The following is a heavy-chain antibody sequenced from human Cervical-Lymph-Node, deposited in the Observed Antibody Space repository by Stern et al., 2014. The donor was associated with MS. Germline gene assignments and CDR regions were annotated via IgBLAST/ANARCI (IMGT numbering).Heavy chain of an antibody. Sequence: VQLGESGAEVKKPWSSVKVSCKASGGTFSTFSINWVRPVPGQSLERMGGIIPIFDTPNFSQKFQGRFTITADSSTSTVYMALNSLRFDDTAVYYCVLPSTVTTAAFDVWGRGTMVTVSS. D-gene: IGHD4-11*01. CDR1: GGTFSTFS. CDR2: IIPIFDTP. CDR3: VLPSTVTTAAFDV. J-gene: IGHJ3*01. V-gene: IGHV1-69*06.